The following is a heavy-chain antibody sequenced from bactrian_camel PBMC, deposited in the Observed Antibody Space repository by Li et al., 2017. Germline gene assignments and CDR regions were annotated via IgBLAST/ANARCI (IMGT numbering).Heavy chain of an antibody. CDR3: ATVVRVVEAGYEH. J-gene: IGHJ4*01. CDR2: IYIAFRPDDQRT. CDR1: GYTYSSIC. V-gene: IGHV3-2*01. D-gene: IGHD2*01. Sequence: HVQLVESGGGSVQAGGSLRLSCAASGYTYSSICMAWFRQAPGKEREAVATIYIAFRPDDQRTYYADSVKGQFTIARDNAKNTVYLQMNSLKPLDTAVYYCATVVRVVEAGYEHWGQGTQVTVS.